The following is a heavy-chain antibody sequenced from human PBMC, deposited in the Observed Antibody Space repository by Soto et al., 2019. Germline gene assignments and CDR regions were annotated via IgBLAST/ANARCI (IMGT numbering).Heavy chain of an antibody. CDR2: IYHNGNT. CDR1: GGSISRSSW. J-gene: IGHJ4*02. CDR3: ASKVDTALGD. Sequence: PSETLSLTCAVSGGSISRSSWWSWVRQPPGEGLEWIGEIYHNGNTNYNPSLKSRVSFSVDKSKNQFSLRLTSVTAADTAVYYCASKVDTALGDWDQGTLVTVSS. V-gene: IGHV4-4*02. D-gene: IGHD5-18*01.